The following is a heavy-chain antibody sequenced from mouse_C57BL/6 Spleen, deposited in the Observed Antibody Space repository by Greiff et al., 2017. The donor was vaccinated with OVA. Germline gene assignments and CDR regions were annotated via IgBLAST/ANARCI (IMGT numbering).Heavy chain of an antibody. Sequence: DVKLVESGGGLVKPGGSLKLSCAASGFTFSSYAMSWVRQTPEKRLEWVATISDGGSYTYYPDNVKGRFTISRDNAKNNLYLQMSHLKSEDTAMYYCARANSNYGGYYAMDYWGQGTSVTVSS. D-gene: IGHD2-5*01. J-gene: IGHJ4*01. V-gene: IGHV5-4*03. CDR1: GFTFSSYA. CDR3: ARANSNYGGYYAMDY. CDR2: ISDGGSYT.